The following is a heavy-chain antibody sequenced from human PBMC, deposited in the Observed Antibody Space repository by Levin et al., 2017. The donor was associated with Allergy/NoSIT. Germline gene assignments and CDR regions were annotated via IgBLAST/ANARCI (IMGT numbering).Heavy chain of an antibody. CDR3: AKDWAAAGFDAFDI. CDR1: GFTFDDYA. V-gene: IGHV3-9*01. D-gene: IGHD6-13*01. CDR2: ISWNSGSI. Sequence: SCAASGFTFDDYAMHWVRQAPGKGLEWVSGISWNSGSIGYADSVKGRFTISRDNAKNSLYLQMNSLRAEDTALYYCAKDWAAAGFDAFDIWGQGTMVTVSS. J-gene: IGHJ3*02.